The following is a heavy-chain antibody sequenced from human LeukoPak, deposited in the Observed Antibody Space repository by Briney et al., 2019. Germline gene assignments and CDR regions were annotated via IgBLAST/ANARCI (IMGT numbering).Heavy chain of an antibody. CDR2: IYSDGNT. D-gene: IGHD1-26*01. CDR1: GFTFSNAW. V-gene: IGHV3-53*01. Sequence: GGSLRLSCAASGFTFSNAWMNWVRQAPGMGLEWVSTIYSDGNTYYPDSVKGRFTISRDGSKNTLYLQLSSLRTEDTAIYYCVREREGSNSEHWGQGTLVTVSS. CDR3: VREREGSNSEH. J-gene: IGHJ1*01.